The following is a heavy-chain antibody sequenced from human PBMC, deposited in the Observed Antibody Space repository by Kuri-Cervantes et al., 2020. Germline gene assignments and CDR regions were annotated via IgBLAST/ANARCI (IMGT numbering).Heavy chain of an antibody. CDR2: IESDGVNK. J-gene: IGHJ2*01. Sequence: GGSLRLSCVASGFTFSNYIMHWVRQAPGSGLEWVALIESDGVNKFYADSVKGRFIISSDNFKNTLFLQMDSLRPYDTAVYYCARGGGASARSVPDLWGHGTLVTVSS. CDR3: ARGGGASARSVPDL. V-gene: IGHV3-30*03. CDR1: GFTFSNYI. D-gene: IGHD3-10*01.